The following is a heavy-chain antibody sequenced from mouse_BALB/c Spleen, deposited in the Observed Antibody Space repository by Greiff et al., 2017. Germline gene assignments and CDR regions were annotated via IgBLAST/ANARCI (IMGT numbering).Heavy chain of an antibody. Sequence: QVQLQQSGAELVKPGASVKLSCKASGYTFTSYYMYWVKQRPGQGLEWIGGINPSNGGTNFNEKFKSKATLTVDKSSSTAYMQLSSLTSEDSAVYYCTRSGGNYAWFAYWGQGTLVTVSA. D-gene: IGHD2-1*01. CDR1: GYTFTSYY. J-gene: IGHJ3*01. V-gene: IGHV1S81*02. CDR2: INPSNGGT. CDR3: TRSGGNYAWFAY.